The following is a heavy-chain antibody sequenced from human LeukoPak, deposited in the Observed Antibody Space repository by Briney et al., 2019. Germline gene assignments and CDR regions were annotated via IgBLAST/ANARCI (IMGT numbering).Heavy chain of an antibody. CDR2: IYHSGST. CDR3: ASAPRDGRHAFDI. D-gene: IGHD5-24*01. Sequence: SQTLSLTCAVSGGSISSGGSSWSWIRQPPGTGLEWIGYIYHSGSTYYNPSLKSRVTISVDRSKNQFSLKLSSVTAADTAVYYCASAPRDGRHAFDIWGQGTMVTVSS. V-gene: IGHV4-30-2*01. J-gene: IGHJ3*02. CDR1: GGSISSGGSS.